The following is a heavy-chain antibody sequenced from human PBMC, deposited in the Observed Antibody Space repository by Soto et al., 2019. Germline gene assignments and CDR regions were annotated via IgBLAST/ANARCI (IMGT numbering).Heavy chain of an antibody. CDR3: ARGGHVDTAKGWFDP. V-gene: IGHV1-18*01. D-gene: IGHD5-18*01. CDR1: GYTFTSYG. Sequence: ASVKVSCKASGYTFTSYGISWVRQAPGQGLEWMGWISAYNGNTNYAQKLQGRVTMTTDTSTSTAYMELRSLRSDDTAVYYCARGGHVDTAKGWFDPWGQGTLVTVSS. J-gene: IGHJ5*02. CDR2: ISAYNGNT.